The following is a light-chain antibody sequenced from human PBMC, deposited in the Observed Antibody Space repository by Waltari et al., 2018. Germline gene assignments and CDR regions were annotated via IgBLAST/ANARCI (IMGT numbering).Light chain of an antibody. CDR1: TSDGGKHNL. V-gene: IGLV2-23*02. J-gene: IGLJ3*02. Sequence: QSALTQTATVSGSPGQSITISCTGTTSDGGKHNLVSWYQQHPGKAPTLIIYDVNKRPSGVSNRFSGSKSGNTASLTISGLQAADEAYYYCCSYAGSAISVFGGGTKVTVL. CDR2: DVN. CDR3: CSYAGSAISV.